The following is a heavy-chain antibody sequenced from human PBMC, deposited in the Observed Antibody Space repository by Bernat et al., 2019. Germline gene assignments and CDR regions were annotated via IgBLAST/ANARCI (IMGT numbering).Heavy chain of an antibody. Sequence: QLQLQESGPGLVKPSETLSLTCTVSGGSISSSSYYWGWIRQPPGKGLEWIGSIYYSGSTYYNPSLKSRVTISVDTSKNQFSLKLSSVTAADTAVYYCARQMVQGEGVYRGQGTLVTVSS. V-gene: IGHV4-39*01. CDR1: GGSISSSSYY. J-gene: IGHJ4*02. CDR2: IYYSGST. D-gene: IGHD3-10*01. CDR3: ARQMVQGEGVY.